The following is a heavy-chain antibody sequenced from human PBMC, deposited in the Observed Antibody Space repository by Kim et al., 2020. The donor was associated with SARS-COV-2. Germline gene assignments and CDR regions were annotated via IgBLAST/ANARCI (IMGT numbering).Heavy chain of an antibody. CDR3: ARGPPGHGV. CDR2: NT. V-gene: IGHV1-3*01. Sequence: NTKYSQKFQGRVTITRDTSASTAYMELSSLRSEDTAVYYCARGPPGHGVWGQGTTVTVSS. J-gene: IGHJ6*02.